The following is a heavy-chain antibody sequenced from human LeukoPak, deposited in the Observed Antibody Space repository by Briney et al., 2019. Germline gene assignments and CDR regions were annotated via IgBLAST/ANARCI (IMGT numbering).Heavy chain of an antibody. V-gene: IGHV1-46*01. Sequence: ASVKVSCKASGYTFTSYGISWVRQAPGQGLEWMGIINPSGGSTSYAQKFQGRVTMTRDTSTSTVYMELSSLRSEDTAVYYCARDTYYYDSSGPEPFDYWGQGTLVTVSS. CDR3: ARDTYYYDSSGPEPFDY. CDR2: INPSGGST. J-gene: IGHJ4*02. CDR1: GYTFTSYG. D-gene: IGHD3-22*01.